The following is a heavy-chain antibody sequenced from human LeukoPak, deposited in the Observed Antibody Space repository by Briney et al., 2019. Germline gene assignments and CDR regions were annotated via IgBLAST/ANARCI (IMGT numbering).Heavy chain of an antibody. J-gene: IGHJ6*03. V-gene: IGHV3-21*01. D-gene: IGHD3-3*01. CDR2: IRSSSSYI. CDR3: ARAHYDFCSGYYFRPTYYYYMDV. CDR1: GFTFSSYS. Sequence: GGSLRLSCAASGFTFSSYSMNWVRQAPGKGLEWVASIRSSSSYIYYADSVKGRFTISRDNAKNSLYLQMNSLRAEDTAVYYCARAHYDFCSGYYFRPTYYYYMDVWGKGTTVTVSS.